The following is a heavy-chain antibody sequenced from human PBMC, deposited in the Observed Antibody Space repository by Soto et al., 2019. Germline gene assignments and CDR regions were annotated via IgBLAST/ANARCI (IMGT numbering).Heavy chain of an antibody. J-gene: IGHJ4*02. CDR3: ARIYYDFWSGYHKLTKYFGY. V-gene: IGHV5-51*01. CDR2: IYPGGSDT. Sequence: GESLKISCKGSGYSFTSYWIGWVRQMPGKGLEWMGIIYPGGSDTRYSPSFQGQVTISADTSISTAYLQWSSLKASDTAMYYCARIYYDFWSGYHKLTKYFGYWGQGTLVTVSS. CDR1: GYSFTSYW. D-gene: IGHD3-3*01.